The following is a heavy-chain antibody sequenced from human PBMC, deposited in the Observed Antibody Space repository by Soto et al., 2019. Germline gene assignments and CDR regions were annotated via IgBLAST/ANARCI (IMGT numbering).Heavy chain of an antibody. CDR2: ISSSSSYI. CDR3: ARGPWQYQREGKNWFDP. J-gene: IGHJ5*02. D-gene: IGHD2-2*01. V-gene: IGHV3-11*06. Sequence: GGSLRLSCAASGFTFSDYYMSWIRQAPGKGLEWVSYISSSSSYIYYADSVKGRFTISRDNAKNSLYLQMNSLRAEDTAVYYCARGPWQYQREGKNWFDPWAREPWSPSPQ. CDR1: GFTFSDYY.